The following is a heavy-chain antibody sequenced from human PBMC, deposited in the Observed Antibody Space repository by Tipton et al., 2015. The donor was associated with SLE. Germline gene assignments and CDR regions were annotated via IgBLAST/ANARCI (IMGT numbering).Heavy chain of an antibody. J-gene: IGHJ5*02. V-gene: IGHV4-39*07. Sequence: TLSLTCTVSGGSISSSSYYWGWIRQPPGKGLEWIGSIYYSGSTYYNPSLKSRVTISVDTSKNQFSLKLSSVTAADTAVYYCARDRTGTWGQGTLVTVSS. CDR1: GGSISSSSYY. D-gene: IGHD3/OR15-3a*01. CDR2: IYYSGST. CDR3: ARDRTGT.